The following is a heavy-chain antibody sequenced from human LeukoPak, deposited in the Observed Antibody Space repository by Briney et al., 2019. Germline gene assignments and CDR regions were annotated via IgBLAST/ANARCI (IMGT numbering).Heavy chain of an antibody. CDR2: IYTSGST. J-gene: IGHJ6*02. CDR1: GGSISSYY. Sequence: SETLSLTCTVSGGSISSYYWSWIRQPAGKGLEWIGRIYTSGSTNYNPSLKSRVTMSVDTSKNQFSLKLSSVTAADTAVYYCARDLTTVTDQRDYGDSFYYYGMDVWGQGTTVTVSS. CDR3: ARDLTTVTDQRDYGDSFYYYGMDV. V-gene: IGHV4-4*07. D-gene: IGHD4-17*01.